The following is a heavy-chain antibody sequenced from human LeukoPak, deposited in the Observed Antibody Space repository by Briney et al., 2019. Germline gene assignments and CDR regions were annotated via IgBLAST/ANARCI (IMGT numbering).Heavy chain of an antibody. V-gene: IGHV1-2*02. CDR2: INPNSGGT. CDR1: GYTFTSYG. Sequence: ASVKVSCKASGYTFTSYGISWARQAPGQGLEWMGWINPNSGGTNYAQKFQGRVTMTRDTSISTAYMELSRLRSDDTAVYYCARVGDFWSGYYKGSFDYWGQGSLVTVSS. D-gene: IGHD3-3*01. CDR3: ARVGDFWSGYYKGSFDY. J-gene: IGHJ4*02.